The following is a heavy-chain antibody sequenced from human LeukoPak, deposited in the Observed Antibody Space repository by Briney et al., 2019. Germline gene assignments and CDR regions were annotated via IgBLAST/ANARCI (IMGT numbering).Heavy chain of an antibody. D-gene: IGHD2-21*01. Sequence: PGGSLRLSCVASGFTFSSYWMHWVRQDPRKGLVWVSRISGDGRNINYADSVRGRFTISRDNSKNTLYLQMNSLRAEDTAVYYCAKGGERNRGVLDIWGQGTMVTVSS. CDR3: AKGGERNRGVLDI. CDR2: ISGDGRNI. J-gene: IGHJ3*02. CDR1: GFTFSSYW. V-gene: IGHV3-74*01.